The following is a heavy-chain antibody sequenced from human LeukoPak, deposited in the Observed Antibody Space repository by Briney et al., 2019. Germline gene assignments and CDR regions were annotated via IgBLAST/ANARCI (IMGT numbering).Heavy chain of an antibody. J-gene: IGHJ3*02. CDR1: GFTVSSNY. CDR3: AKDPEWLVPDAFDI. Sequence: QSGGSLRLSCAASGFTVSSNYMSWVRQAPGKGLEWVSAISGSGGSTYYADSVKGRFTISRDNSKNTLYLQMNSLRAEDTAVYYCAKDPEWLVPDAFDIWGQGTMVTVSS. D-gene: IGHD6-19*01. CDR2: ISGSGGST. V-gene: IGHV3-23*01.